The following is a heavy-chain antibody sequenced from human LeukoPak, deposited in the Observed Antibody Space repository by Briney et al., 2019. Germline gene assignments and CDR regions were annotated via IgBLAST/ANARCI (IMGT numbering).Heavy chain of an antibody. Sequence: GGSLRLSCAVSRFPFSVYEMNWVRQAPGKGLEWVSNIASSGTTKYYADSVKGRFSISRDNAKSSLYLQMNSLRVEDTAVYYCTLLAVASDFDYWGQGALVTVSS. CDR2: IASSGTTK. CDR1: RFPFSVYE. J-gene: IGHJ4*02. D-gene: IGHD6-19*01. CDR3: TLLAVASDFDY. V-gene: IGHV3-48*03.